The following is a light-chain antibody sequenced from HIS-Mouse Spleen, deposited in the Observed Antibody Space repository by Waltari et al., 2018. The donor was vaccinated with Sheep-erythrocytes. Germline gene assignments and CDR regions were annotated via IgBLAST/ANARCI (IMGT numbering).Light chain of an antibody. CDR1: SSDVGGFNY. V-gene: IGLV2-11*01. J-gene: IGLJ2*01. Sequence: QSVLTQPRAVSGSPGQSVTSSCTGTSSDVGGFNYVHWYQPHPGKAPKPMLYDVSKRPSGVPDRFSGSKSGNTASLTISGLQAEDEADYYCCSYAGSYTFVVFGGGTKLTVL. CDR2: DVS. CDR3: CSYAGSYTFVV.